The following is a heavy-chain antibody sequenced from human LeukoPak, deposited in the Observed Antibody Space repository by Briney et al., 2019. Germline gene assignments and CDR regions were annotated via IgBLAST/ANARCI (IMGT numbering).Heavy chain of an antibody. CDR1: GDNISTYSAA. J-gene: IGHJ4*02. CDR2: AYYRSQWSF. CDR3: AREIVYWNYSPAGFDY. D-gene: IGHD1-7*01. Sequence: SQTLSLTCAISGDNISTYSAAWNWIRQSPSRGLEWLGRAYYRSQWSFDYAVSVNSRITLNPDTSKNQFSLQLNSVTPEDTAVYYCAREIVYWNYSPAGFDYWGQGILVTVSS. V-gene: IGHV6-1*01.